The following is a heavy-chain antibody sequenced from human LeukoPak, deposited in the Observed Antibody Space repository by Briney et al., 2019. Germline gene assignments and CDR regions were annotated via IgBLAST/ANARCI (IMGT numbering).Heavy chain of an antibody. CDR2: ISSSGSTI. CDR1: GFTFSDYY. D-gene: IGHD6-6*01. V-gene: IGHV3-11*04. Sequence: GGSLRLSCAASGFTFSDYYMSWIRQAPGKGLEWVSYISSSGSTIYYADSVKGRFTISRDNVKNSLYLQMSSLRAEDTAVYYCARLLAARKGRDYYFDYWGQGTLVTVSS. J-gene: IGHJ4*02. CDR3: ARLLAARKGRDYYFDY.